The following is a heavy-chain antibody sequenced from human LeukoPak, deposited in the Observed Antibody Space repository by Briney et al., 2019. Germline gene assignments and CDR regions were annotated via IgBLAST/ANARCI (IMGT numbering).Heavy chain of an antibody. CDR1: QFTFSAYG. CDR2: ISGSSSDT. Sequence: GGSLRLSCAASQFTFSAYGMYWIRQAPGKGLEWVSFISGSSSDTNYADSVKGRFTISRDNAKNSLYLQMNSLRADDTAVYYCASVNPYYFDYWGQGTLVTVSS. CDR3: ASVNPYYFDY. J-gene: IGHJ4*02. V-gene: IGHV3-11*03.